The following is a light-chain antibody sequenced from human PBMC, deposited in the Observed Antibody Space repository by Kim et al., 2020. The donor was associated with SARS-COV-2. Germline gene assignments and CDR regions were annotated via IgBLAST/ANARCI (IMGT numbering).Light chain of an antibody. Sequence: ASFRPRVTITCRACQDISNYLAWYQQRPGMVPQLLIYAASTLQSGVPSRFSGSISGTDFTLTISILQPEDVATYYCQKYSTAPPAFGQGTKVDI. CDR1: QDISNY. CDR2: AAS. CDR3: QKYSTAPPA. J-gene: IGKJ1*01. V-gene: IGKV1-27*01.